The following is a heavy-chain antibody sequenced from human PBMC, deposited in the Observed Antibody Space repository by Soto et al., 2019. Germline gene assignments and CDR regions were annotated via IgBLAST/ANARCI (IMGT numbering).Heavy chain of an antibody. D-gene: IGHD2-2*01. CDR1: GGTFSSYA. CDR3: ARRGYCSITSCSDY. Sequence: EASVKVSCKASGGTFSSYAISWVRQAPGQGLEWMGGIIPIFGTANYAQKFQGRVTITADESTSTAYMELSSLRSEDTAVYYCARRGYCSITSCSDYWGQGALVTVSS. J-gene: IGHJ4*02. V-gene: IGHV1-69*13. CDR2: IIPIFGTA.